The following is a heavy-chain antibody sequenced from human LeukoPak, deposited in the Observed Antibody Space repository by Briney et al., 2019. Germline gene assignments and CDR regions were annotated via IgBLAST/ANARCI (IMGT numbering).Heavy chain of an antibody. CDR1: GGSISSYY. CDR2: IYTSGST. CDR3: VVNVLRDIHWSYSFDN. D-gene: IGHD3-9*01. V-gene: IGHV4-4*07. J-gene: IGHJ4*02. Sequence: PSENLSLTCTGSGGSISSYYWSWIRQPAGKGLEWIVRIYTSGSTNYNPSLKSRVTMSVDTSKNQFSLKLSSVTDSDTGLYYFVVNVLRDIHWSYSFDNWGQGTLVTVSS.